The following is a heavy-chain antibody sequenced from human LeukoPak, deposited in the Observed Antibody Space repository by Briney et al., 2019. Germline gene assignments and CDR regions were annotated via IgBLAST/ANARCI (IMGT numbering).Heavy chain of an antibody. Sequence: PGGSLRLSCAASGFTFSSYAMSWVRQAPGKGLEWVSATSGSGGSTYYADSVKGRFTISRDNSKNTLYLQMNSLRAEDTAVYYCANGRDSSGWYYYYYGMDVWGQGTTVTVSS. D-gene: IGHD6-19*01. V-gene: IGHV3-23*01. CDR1: GFTFSSYA. CDR3: ANGRDSSGWYYYYYGMDV. CDR2: TSGSGGST. J-gene: IGHJ6*02.